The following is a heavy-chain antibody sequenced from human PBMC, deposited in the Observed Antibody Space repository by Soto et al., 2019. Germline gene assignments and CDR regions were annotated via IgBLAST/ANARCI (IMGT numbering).Heavy chain of an antibody. D-gene: IGHD2-2*02. CDR1: GGSFSGYY. CDR2: INHSGST. CDR3: ARKGASIVVVPAAIIPRWFDP. Sequence: SETLSLTCAVYGGSFSGYYWSWIRQPPGKGLEWIGEINHSGSTNYNPSLKSRVTISVDTSKNQFSLKLSSVTAADTAVYYCARKGASIVVVPAAIIPRWFDPWGQGTLVTV. J-gene: IGHJ5*02. V-gene: IGHV4-34*01.